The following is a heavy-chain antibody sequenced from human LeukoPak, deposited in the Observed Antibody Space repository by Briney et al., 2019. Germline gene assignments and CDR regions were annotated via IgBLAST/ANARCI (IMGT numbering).Heavy chain of an antibody. CDR3: ARGLRGVQPTKKVYQLYYMDV. CDR1: GGSFSGYY. V-gene: IGHV4-34*01. CDR2: INHSGST. J-gene: IGHJ6*03. D-gene: IGHD3-10*01. Sequence: SETLSLTCAVYGGSFSGYYWSWIRQPPGKGREWRGAINHSGSTNYNPSLKSRVTISVDTSKNQFSLKLSSVTAADTAVYYCARGLRGVQPTKKVYQLYYMDVWGKGTTVTVSS.